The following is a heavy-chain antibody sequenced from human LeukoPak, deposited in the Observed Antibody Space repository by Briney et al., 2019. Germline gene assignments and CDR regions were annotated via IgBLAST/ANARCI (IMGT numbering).Heavy chain of an antibody. CDR2: ISSNSSYK. D-gene: IGHD5-24*01. Sequence: PGETLRLSCAASGFSFSSYSVNWVRQAQAQWPDLVSSISSNSSYKYYADSVKGRFTSISDNANNSLYLQMNHLTAEDTDVYYLSRSREDYNTSWLDPWPQETLV. CDR3: SRSREDYNTSWLDP. V-gene: IGHV3-21*01. CDR1: GFSFSSYS. J-gene: IGHJ5*02.